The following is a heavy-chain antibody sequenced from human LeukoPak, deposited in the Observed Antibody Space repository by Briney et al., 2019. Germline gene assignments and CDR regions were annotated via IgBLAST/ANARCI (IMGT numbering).Heavy chain of an antibody. CDR1: GFTFSDYD. CDR3: ARVAKERVGGVYYFDY. CDR2: IGTAGDT. J-gene: IGHJ4*02. D-gene: IGHD1-1*01. V-gene: IGHV3-13*01. Sequence: GGSLRLSCAASGFTFSDYDMHWVRQATGKGLEWVSAIGTAGDTYYTGSVEGRFNISRENAKNSLYLQMNSLRAGDTAVYYCARVAKERVGGVYYFDYWGQGTLVTVSS.